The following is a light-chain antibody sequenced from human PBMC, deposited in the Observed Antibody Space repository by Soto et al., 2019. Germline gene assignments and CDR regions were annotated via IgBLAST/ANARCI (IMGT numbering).Light chain of an antibody. J-gene: IGLJ3*02. V-gene: IGLV1-40*01. CDR2: AYR. CDR1: TSNIGAGYD. Sequence: QSVLTQPPSVYGAPGQRVTISRTGSTSNIGAGYDVHWYQQLPGTAPKLLIYAYRNRPSGFTDRFSGSKSGTSASRAVTGLQAEDEADYYCQSYDSSLRGSWVFGGGTKLTVL. CDR3: QSYDSSLRGSWV.